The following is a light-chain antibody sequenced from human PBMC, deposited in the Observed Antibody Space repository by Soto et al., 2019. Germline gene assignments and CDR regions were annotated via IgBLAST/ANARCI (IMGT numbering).Light chain of an antibody. CDR2: GNS. Sequence: QSVLTQPPSVSGAPGQRVTISCTGSSSNIGAGYDVHWYQQLPGTAPKFLIYGNSNRPSGVPDRFSGSKSGTSASLASTGLQAEDEADYYCQAYDSSLSGVVFGGGTKLTVL. CDR3: QAYDSSLSGVV. V-gene: IGLV1-40*01. CDR1: SSNIGAGYD. J-gene: IGLJ2*01.